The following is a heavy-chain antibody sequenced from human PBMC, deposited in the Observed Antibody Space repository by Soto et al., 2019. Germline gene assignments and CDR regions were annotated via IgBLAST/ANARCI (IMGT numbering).Heavy chain of an antibody. D-gene: IGHD3-3*01. CDR3: APRAQGFYDFWSGYSGGAFDI. CDR1: GGSFSGYY. Sequence: SETLSLTWAVYGGSFSGYYWSWIRQPPGKGLEWIGEINHSGSTNYNPSLKSRVTISVVTSKNQFSLKLSSVTAADTAVYYCAPRAQGFYDFWSGYSGGAFDIWGQGTMVTVSS. V-gene: IGHV4-34*01. CDR2: INHSGST. J-gene: IGHJ3*02.